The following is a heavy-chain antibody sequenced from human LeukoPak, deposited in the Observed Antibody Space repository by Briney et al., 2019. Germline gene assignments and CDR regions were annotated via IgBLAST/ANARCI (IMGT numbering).Heavy chain of an antibody. J-gene: IGHJ6*04. D-gene: IGHD2-2*01. CDR3: ARTVVPAAIPYYYYGMDV. CDR1: GGTFSSYA. CDR2: IFPTFGTA. V-gene: IGHV1-69*06. Sequence: GSSVKVSCKASGGTFSSYAISWVRQAPEQGLEWMGGIFPTFGTANYAQKFQGRVTITADKSTSTAYMELSSLRSEDTAVYYCARTVVPAAIPYYYYGMDVWGKGTTVTVSS.